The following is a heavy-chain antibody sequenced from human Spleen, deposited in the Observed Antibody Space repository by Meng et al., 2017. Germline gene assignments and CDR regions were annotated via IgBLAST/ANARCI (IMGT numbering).Heavy chain of an antibody. CDR3: ARGPTTMAHDFDY. CDR2: INHSGST. V-gene: IGHV4-34*01. D-gene: IGHD4-11*01. CDR1: GVSFSDYY. J-gene: IGHJ4*02. Sequence: QVSLHEGGPGLLKPSGTLSLTRFVSGVSFSDYYWGWIRPPPGKGLEWIGEINHSGSTNYNPSLESRATISVDTSQNNLSLKLSSVTAADSAVYYCARGPTTMAHDFDYWGQGTLVTVSS.